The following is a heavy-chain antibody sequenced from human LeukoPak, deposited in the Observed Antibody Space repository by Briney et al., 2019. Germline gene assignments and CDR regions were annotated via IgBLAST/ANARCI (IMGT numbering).Heavy chain of an antibody. D-gene: IGHD6-13*01. CDR2: ISSSGSTI. J-gene: IGHJ4*02. V-gene: IGHV3-48*03. CDR1: GFTFSSYE. Sequence: GGSLRLSCATSGFTFSSYEMNWVRQAPGKGLEWVSYISSSGSTIYYADSVKGRFTISRDNAKNSLYLQMNSLRAEDTAVYYCARSPIAAAGLNWGQGTLVTVSS. CDR3: ARSPIAAAGLN.